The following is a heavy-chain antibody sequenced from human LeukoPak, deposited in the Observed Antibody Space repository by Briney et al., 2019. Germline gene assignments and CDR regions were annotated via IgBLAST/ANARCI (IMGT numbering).Heavy chain of an antibody. V-gene: IGHV4-34*01. D-gene: IGHD3-10*01. CDR2: IHHSGST. Sequence: RSSETLSLTCAVYGGSFSGFYWSWIRQPPGKGLEWIGEIHHSGSTNYNPSLKSRVTISVDTSKNQFSLKLSSVTAADTAVYYCAKEGTPQVSTWYDLWGQGTQVIVSS. CDR1: GGSFSGFY. CDR3: AKEGTPQVSTWYDL. J-gene: IGHJ5*02.